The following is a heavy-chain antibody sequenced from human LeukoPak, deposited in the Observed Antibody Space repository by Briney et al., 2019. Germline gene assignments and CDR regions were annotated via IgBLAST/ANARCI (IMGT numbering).Heavy chain of an antibody. V-gene: IGHV5-51*01. CDR2: IYPGDSDT. Sequence: GESLKISCKGSGYSFTSYWIGWVRQMPGKGLEWMGIIYPGDSDTRYSPSFQGQVTISADKSISTAYLQWSSLKASDTAMYYCARHPITAAGISHYYYYMDVWGKGTTVTVSS. D-gene: IGHD6-13*01. CDR3: ARHPITAAGISHYYYYMDV. CDR1: GYSFTSYW. J-gene: IGHJ6*03.